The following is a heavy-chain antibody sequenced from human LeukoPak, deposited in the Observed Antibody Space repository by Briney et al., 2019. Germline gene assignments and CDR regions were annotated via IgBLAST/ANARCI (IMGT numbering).Heavy chain of an antibody. D-gene: IGHD3-22*01. J-gene: IGHJ4*02. CDR2: ISGSGAST. Sequence: GGSLRLSCAASGFTFSSYVMTWVRQAPGKGLEGVSSISGSGASTYYADSVKGRFTISRDNSKNTLYLQMSSLRAEDTAVYYCAKDRSNYYYDSSGYCFDYWGQGSLVTVSS. V-gene: IGHV3-23*01. CDR1: GFTFSSYV. CDR3: AKDRSNYYYDSSGYCFDY.